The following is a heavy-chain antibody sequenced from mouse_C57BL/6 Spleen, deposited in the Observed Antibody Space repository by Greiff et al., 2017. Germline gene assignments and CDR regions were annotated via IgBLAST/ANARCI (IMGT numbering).Heavy chain of an antibody. CDR1: GFNIKDDY. V-gene: IGHV14-4*01. Sequence: EVKLVESGAELVRPGASVKLSCTASGFNIKDDYMHWVKQRPEQGLEWIGWIDPENGDTEYASKFQGKATITADTSSNTAYLQLSSLTSEDTAVYYYTTPYDPFAYWGQGTLVTVSA. CDR2: IDPENGDT. D-gene: IGHD2-3*01. J-gene: IGHJ3*01. CDR3: TTPYDPFAY.